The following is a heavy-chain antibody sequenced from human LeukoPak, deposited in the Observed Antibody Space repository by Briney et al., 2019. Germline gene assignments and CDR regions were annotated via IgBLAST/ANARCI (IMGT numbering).Heavy chain of an antibody. CDR1: GFTFSSYD. V-gene: IGHV3-13*01. CDR3: ARGPTRGLYQLPIDY. CDR2: IGTAGDT. Sequence: GGSLRLSCAASGFTFSSYDMPWVRQATGKGLECVSAIGTAGDTYYPGSVKGRFTISRENAKNSLYLQMNSLRAGDTAVYYCARGPTRGLYQLPIDYWGQGTLVTVSS. J-gene: IGHJ4*02. D-gene: IGHD2-2*01.